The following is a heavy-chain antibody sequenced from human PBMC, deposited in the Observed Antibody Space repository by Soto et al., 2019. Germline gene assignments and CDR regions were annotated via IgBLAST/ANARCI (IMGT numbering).Heavy chain of an antibody. V-gene: IGHV3-15*07. CDR2: IKSKTDGGTT. CDR3: TTSPHPKYYYYYGMDV. CDR1: GFTFSNAW. Sequence: EVQLVESGGGLVKPGGSLRLSCAASGFTFSNAWMNWVRQAPGKGLEWVGRIKSKTDGGTTDYAAPVKGRFTISRDDSKNTLYLQMNSLKTKDTAVYYCTTSPHPKYYYYYGMDVWGQGTTVTVSS. J-gene: IGHJ6*02.